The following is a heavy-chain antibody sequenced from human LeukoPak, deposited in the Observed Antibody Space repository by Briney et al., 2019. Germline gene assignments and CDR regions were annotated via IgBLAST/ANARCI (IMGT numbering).Heavy chain of an antibody. CDR3: ARDNGGSYLGWVAY. CDR1: GFSVSSNY. J-gene: IGHJ4*02. V-gene: IGHV3-53*01. D-gene: IGHD2-8*01. Sequence: GGSLRLSSAASGFSVSSNYMSSARQAPGKGLEWVSVIYSGGNTYYAASVKGRFTISRDNSKNTLYLQMNSLRAEDTAVYYCARDNGGSYLGWVAYWGQGTLVTVSS. CDR2: IYSGGNT.